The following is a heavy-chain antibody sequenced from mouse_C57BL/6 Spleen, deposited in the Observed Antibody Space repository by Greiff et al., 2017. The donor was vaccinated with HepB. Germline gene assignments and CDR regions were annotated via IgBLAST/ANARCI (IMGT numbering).Heavy chain of an antibody. CDR1: GFTFSDYY. Sequence: EVKVVESEGGLVQPGSSMKLSCTASGFTFSDYYMAWVRQVPEKGLEWVANINYDGSSTYYLDSLKSRFIISRDNAKNILYLQMSSLKSEDTATYYCARVDGYSYWYSDVWGTGTTVTVSS. CDR3: ARVDGYSYWYSDV. J-gene: IGHJ1*03. CDR2: INYDGSST. V-gene: IGHV5-16*01. D-gene: IGHD2-3*01.